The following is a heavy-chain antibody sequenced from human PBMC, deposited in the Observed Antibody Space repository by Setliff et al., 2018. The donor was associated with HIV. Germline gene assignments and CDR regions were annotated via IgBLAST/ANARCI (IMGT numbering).Heavy chain of an antibody. CDR3: ARETGGDYDSTDAFDI. J-gene: IGHJ3*02. Sequence: SETLSLTCTVSGSSISSGSYYWSWIRQPAGKGLEWIGHIYTSGSTNYNPSLKSRVTISVDTSKNQFSLKLSSVTAADTAVYYCARETGGDYDSTDAFDIWGQGTMVTVSS. V-gene: IGHV4-61*09. D-gene: IGHD3-22*01. CDR2: IYTSGST. CDR1: GSSISSGSYY.